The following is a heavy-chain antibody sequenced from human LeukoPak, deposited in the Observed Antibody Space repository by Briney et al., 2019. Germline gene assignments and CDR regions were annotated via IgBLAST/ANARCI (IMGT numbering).Heavy chain of an antibody. J-gene: IGHJ3*02. CDR3: AKDQCSGGGRSDAFDI. V-gene: IGHV3-21*04. CDR2: ISSSSSYI. Sequence: PGGSLRLSCAASGFTFSSYSMNWVRQAPGKGLEWVSSISSSSSYIYYADSVKGRFTISRDNAKNSLYLQMNSLRAEDTAVYYCAKDQCSGGGRSDAFDIWGQGTMVTVSS. D-gene: IGHD2-15*01. CDR1: GFTFSSYS.